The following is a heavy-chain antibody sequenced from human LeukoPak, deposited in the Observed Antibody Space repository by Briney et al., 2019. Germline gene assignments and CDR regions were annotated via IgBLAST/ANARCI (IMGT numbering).Heavy chain of an antibody. D-gene: IGHD3-9*01. V-gene: IGHV6-1*01. J-gene: IGHJ5*02. CDR3: ARASGFGWIAGDLDP. CDR2: TYYRSKWYN. CDR1: GDSFSSNSAA. Sequence: SQTLSLTCAISGDSFSSNSAAWNWIRQSPSRGLEWLGRTYYRSKWYNDYAVSVKSRITINPDTSKNQFSLQLSSVTPEDTAVYYCARASGFGWIAGDLDPWGQGTLVTVSS.